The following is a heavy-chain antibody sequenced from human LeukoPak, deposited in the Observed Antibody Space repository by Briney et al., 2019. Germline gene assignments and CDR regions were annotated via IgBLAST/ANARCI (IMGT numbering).Heavy chain of an antibody. Sequence: SVKVSCKASGGTFSSYAISWVRQAPGQGLEWMGGIIPIFGTANYAQKFQGRVTITADESTSTAYMELSRLRSDDTAVYYCARVRPYCSGGSCYSAFDPWGQGTLVTVSS. V-gene: IGHV1-69*13. CDR2: IIPIFGTA. D-gene: IGHD2-15*01. J-gene: IGHJ5*02. CDR3: ARVRPYCSGGSCYSAFDP. CDR1: GGTFSSYA.